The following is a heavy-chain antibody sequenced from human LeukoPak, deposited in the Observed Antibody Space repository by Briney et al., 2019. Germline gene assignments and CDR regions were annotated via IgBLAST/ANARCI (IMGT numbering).Heavy chain of an antibody. CDR2: ISGAGDNT. J-gene: IGHJ2*01. D-gene: IGHD5/OR15-5a*01. Sequence: GGSLRLSCTASGFIFRNYAMSWVRQAPGKGLEWVSTISGAGDNTNYADSVTGRFTISRDNSKNTLYVQMNSLRAEDTAVYYCAKDYSVRNWCFDLWGRGTLVTVSS. V-gene: IGHV3-23*01. CDR1: GFIFRNYA. CDR3: AKDYSVRNWCFDL.